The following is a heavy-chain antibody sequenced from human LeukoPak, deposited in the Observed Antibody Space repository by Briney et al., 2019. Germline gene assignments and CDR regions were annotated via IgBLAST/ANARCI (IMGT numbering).Heavy chain of an antibody. CDR3: ARGLRWSHDAFDI. V-gene: IGHV1-69*01. D-gene: IGHD4-23*01. CDR2: IIPIFGTA. Sequence: SVKVSSKASGGTFSSYAISWVRQAPGQGLEWMGGIIPIFGTANYAQKFQGRVTITADESTSTAYMELSSLRSEDTAVYYCARGLRWSHDAFDIWGQGTMVTVSS. CDR1: GGTFSSYA. J-gene: IGHJ3*02.